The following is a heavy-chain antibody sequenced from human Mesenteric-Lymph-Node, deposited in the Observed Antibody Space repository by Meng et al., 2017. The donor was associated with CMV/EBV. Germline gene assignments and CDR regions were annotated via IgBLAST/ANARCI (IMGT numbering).Heavy chain of an antibody. CDR1: GFTFDDYA. Sequence: GGSLRLSCAASGFTFDDYAMHWVRQAPGKGLEWVSGISWNSGSIGYADSVKGRFTISRDNAKNSLYLQMNSLRAEDTAVYYCARGPVHPFDYWGQGTLVTVSS. CDR2: ISWNSGSI. CDR3: ARGPVHPFDY. D-gene: IGHD1-1*01. J-gene: IGHJ4*02. V-gene: IGHV3-9*01.